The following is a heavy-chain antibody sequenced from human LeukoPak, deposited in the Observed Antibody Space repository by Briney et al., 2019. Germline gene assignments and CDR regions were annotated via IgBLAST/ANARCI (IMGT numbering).Heavy chain of an antibody. CDR3: ARYPLTGGGYWYVDL. J-gene: IGHJ2*01. D-gene: IGHD7-27*01. CDR2: IFWDDDK. Sequence: SGPTLVKPTQTLTLTCTFSGFSLSTSGVAVGWIRQPPGKALECLALIFWDDDKRYSPSLKDRLTITKDTSKNQVVLTMTNMDPVDTATYYCARYPLTGGGYWYVDLWGRGIVVTVSS. CDR1: GFSLSTSGVA. V-gene: IGHV2-5*02.